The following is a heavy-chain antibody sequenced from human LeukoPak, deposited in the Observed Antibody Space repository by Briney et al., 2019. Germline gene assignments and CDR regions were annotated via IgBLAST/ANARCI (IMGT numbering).Heavy chain of an antibody. CDR1: GFTFSSYA. CDR2: ISGSGGST. J-gene: IGHJ5*02. V-gene: IGHV3-23*01. D-gene: IGHD2-2*01. Sequence: PGGSLRLSCAASGFTFSSYAVSWVRQAPGKGLEWVSAISGSGGSTYYADSVKGRFTISRDNSKNTLYLQMSSLRAEDTAVYYCAKQGYCSSTSCYSGFDPWGQGTLVTVSS. CDR3: AKQGYCSSTSCYSGFDP.